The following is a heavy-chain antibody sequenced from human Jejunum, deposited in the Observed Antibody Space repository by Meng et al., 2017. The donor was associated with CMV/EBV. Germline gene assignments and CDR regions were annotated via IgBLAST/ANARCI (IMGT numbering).Heavy chain of an antibody. V-gene: IGHV3-23*01. CDR3: AKGHSIGYNYLDS. D-gene: IGHD6-19*01. CDR2: IRGGGGGT. Sequence: ASGYTFSTYDVSWVRQAPGKGLDWVSAIRGGGGGTYYADSVKGRFTFSRDNSETTLFLQMNSLRAEDTAVYYCAKGHSIGYNYLDSWGQGTLVTVSS. J-gene: IGHJ4*02. CDR1: GYTFSTYD.